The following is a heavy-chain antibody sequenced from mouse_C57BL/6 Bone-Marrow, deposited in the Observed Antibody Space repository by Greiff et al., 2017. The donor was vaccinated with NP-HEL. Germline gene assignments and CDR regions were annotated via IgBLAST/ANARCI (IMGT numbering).Heavy chain of an antibody. CDR1: GYTFTDYY. J-gene: IGHJ4*01. CDR3: ARRNIRDYAMDY. Sequence: VQGVESGAELVRPGASVKLSCKASGYTFTDYYINWVKQRPGQGLEWIARIYPGSGNTYYNEKFKGKATLTAEKSSSTAYMQLSSLTSEDSAVYFCARRNIRDYAMDYWGQGTSVTVSS. CDR2: IYPGSGNT. V-gene: IGHV1-76*01.